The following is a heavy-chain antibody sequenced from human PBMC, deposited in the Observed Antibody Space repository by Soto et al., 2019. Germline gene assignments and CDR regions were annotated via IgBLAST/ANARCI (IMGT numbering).Heavy chain of an antibody. J-gene: IGHJ5*02. V-gene: IGHV5-51*01. Sequence: XESLKISRKGVGYKFCSALLVWVRQMPGEGLEWMGIIKPGTSDIRYSPSCRGHVTISADEAVSTAYLQWSSLKASDTAMYYCARQLSQICDAWGQGTLVTVSS. CDR1: GYKFCSAL. CDR2: IKPGTSDI. CDR3: ARQLSQICDA.